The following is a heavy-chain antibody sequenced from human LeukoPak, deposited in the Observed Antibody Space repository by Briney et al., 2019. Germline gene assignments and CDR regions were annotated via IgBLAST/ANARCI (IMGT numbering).Heavy chain of an antibody. CDR2: ISGSGDST. CDR3: AKAQHISTWGYFDS. J-gene: IGHJ4*02. V-gene: IGHV3-23*01. CDR1: RFIFANYA. Sequence: PGGSLRLSCAASRFIFANYAMGWVRQTPGKGLEWVSTISGSGDSTLYADSMKGRFTISRDNSRNTLYLQMNSLRVEDTAVYYCAKAQHISTWGYFDSWGQGILVTVSS. D-gene: IGHD6-13*01.